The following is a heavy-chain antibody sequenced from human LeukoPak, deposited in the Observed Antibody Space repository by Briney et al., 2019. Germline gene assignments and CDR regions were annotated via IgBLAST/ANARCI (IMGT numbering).Heavy chain of an antibody. J-gene: IGHJ5*02. Sequence: ASVKVSCKASVYTFTSYYMHWVRHTPGQGLEWMGIINPSGGRTSYAQKFQGRVTMTRDMSTSTVYMEMSRLRSEDTAVYYCARGYCSSTSCSWGWFDPWGQGTLVTVSS. D-gene: IGHD2-2*01. CDR1: VYTFTSYY. V-gene: IGHV1-46*01. CDR2: INPSGGRT. CDR3: ARGYCSSTSCSWGWFDP.